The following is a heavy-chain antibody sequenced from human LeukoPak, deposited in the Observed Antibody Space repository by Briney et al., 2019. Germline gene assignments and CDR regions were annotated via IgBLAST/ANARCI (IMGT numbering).Heavy chain of an antibody. V-gene: IGHV3-53*01. D-gene: IGHD6-13*01. CDR1: EFTVSSSY. J-gene: IGHJ4*02. Sequence: PGGPLRLSCAASEFTVSSSYMSWVRQAPGKGLEWVSIITSGGSTYYADSVKGRFTISRDNAKNSLYLQMNSLRAEDTAVYYCARGRGTQQLPTLWWGQGTLVTVSS. CDR3: ARGRGTQQLPTLW. CDR2: ITSGGST.